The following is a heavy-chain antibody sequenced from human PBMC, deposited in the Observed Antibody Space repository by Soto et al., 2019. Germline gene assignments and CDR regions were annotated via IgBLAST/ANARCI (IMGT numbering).Heavy chain of an antibody. Sequence: EVQLVESGGGLVQPGRSLRVSCADSGFTFDDYAMHWVRQAPGKGLEWVSGISWNGNSIGYADSVRGRFTSSRDNAKNSLYLQMNSLRVEDTALYYCARGPLRIYYYYMDVWGKGTTVTVSS. J-gene: IGHJ6*03. V-gene: IGHV3-9*01. CDR2: ISWNGNSI. CDR1: GFTFDDYA. CDR3: ARGPLRIYYYYMDV. D-gene: IGHD2-15*01.